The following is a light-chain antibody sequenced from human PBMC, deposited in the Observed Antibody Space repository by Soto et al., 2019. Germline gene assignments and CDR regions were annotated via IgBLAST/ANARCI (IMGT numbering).Light chain of an antibody. CDR1: SSDVGGYNY. CDR3: CSYAGNTLVV. CDR2: DVS. J-gene: IGLJ2*01. Sequence: QSALTQPRSVSGSPGQSVTISCTGTSSDVGGYNYVSWYQQNPGKAPKLMIYDVSKRPSGVSDRFSGSKSANTASLIISGLQAEDEADYYCCSYAGNTLVVFGGGTTVTVL. V-gene: IGLV2-11*01.